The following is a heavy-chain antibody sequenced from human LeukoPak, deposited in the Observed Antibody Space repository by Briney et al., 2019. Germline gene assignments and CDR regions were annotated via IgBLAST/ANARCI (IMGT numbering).Heavy chain of an antibody. Sequence: ETLSLTCTVSGGSISSSSYYWGWIRQVPGEGLECLANIKEDGSETYYADSVKGRFTISRDNPKNLLFLQKNSLRVEDTAVYYCARETPRRGETRDGYRWGQGTVVTVSS. D-gene: IGHD5-24*01. J-gene: IGHJ4*02. V-gene: IGHV3-7*01. CDR1: GGSISSSSYY. CDR2: IKEDGSET. CDR3: ARETPRRGETRDGYR.